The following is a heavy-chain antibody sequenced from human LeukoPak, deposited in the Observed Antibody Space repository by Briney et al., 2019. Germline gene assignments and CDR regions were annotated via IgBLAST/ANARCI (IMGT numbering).Heavy chain of an antibody. CDR3: AKDKGWGYSSYDYYGMDV. J-gene: IGHJ6*02. D-gene: IGHD1-26*01. V-gene: IGHV3-23*01. CDR2: ISGSGGST. Sequence: PGGSLRLSCAASGFTFSSYAMSWVRQAPGKGLEWVSGISGSGGSTYYADSVKGRFTISRGISKNTLYVQMNSLRAEDAAVYYCAKDKGWGYSSYDYYGMDVWGQGTTVTVSS. CDR1: GFTFSSYA.